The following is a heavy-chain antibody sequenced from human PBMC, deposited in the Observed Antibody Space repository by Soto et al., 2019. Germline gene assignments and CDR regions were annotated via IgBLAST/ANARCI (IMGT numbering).Heavy chain of an antibody. CDR3: AREGTNNFDY. CDR2: TYYRSKWFY. Sequence: QSQTLSLTCVISGDSVSSNSASWNWIRQSSSRGLEWLGRTYYRSKWFYDFAPSVKSRITINPDTSRNQFSLQLNSVTPEDTAVFYCAREGTNNFDYWGQGTLVTVSS. CDR1: GDSVSSNSAS. V-gene: IGHV6-1*01. J-gene: IGHJ4*02. D-gene: IGHD3-10*01.